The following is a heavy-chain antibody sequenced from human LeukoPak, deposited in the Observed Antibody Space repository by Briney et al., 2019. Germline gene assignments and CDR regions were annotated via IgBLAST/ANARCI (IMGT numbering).Heavy chain of an antibody. V-gene: IGHV4-39*01. D-gene: IGHD1-1*01. CDR3: ARQSIREGGTFDP. CDR1: GGSISSSSYY. CDR2: IYYSGST. J-gene: IGHJ5*02. Sequence: PSETLSLTCTVSGGSISSSSYYWGWIRQPPGKGLEWIGSIYYSGSTYYNPSLKSRVTISVDTSKNQFSLKLSSVTAADTAVYYCARQSIREGGTFDPWGQGTLVTVSS.